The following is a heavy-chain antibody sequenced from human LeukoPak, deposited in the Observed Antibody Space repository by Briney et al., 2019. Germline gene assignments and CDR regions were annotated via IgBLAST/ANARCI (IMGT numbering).Heavy chain of an antibody. CDR2: IYYSGST. V-gene: IGHV4-31*03. Sequence: PSETLSLTCTVSGGSISSGGYYWSWIRQHPGTGLEWIGYIYYSGSTYYNPSLKSRVTISVDTSKNQFSLKLSSVTAADTAVYYCARDRTPYNSPSDWGQGTLVTVSS. CDR3: ARDRTPYNSPSD. J-gene: IGHJ4*02. CDR1: GGSISSGGYY. D-gene: IGHD1-1*01.